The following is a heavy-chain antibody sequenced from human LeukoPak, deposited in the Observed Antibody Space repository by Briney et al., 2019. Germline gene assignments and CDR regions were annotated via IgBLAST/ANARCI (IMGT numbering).Heavy chain of an antibody. J-gene: IGHJ3*02. CDR2: IYYSGST. CDR1: GGSISSSSYY. CDR3: ARSDSHGGNPFDAFDI. D-gene: IGHD4-23*01. Sequence: RPSETLSLTCTVSGGSISSSSYYWGWIRQPPGKGLEWIGSIYYSGSTYYNPSLKSRATMSVDTSKNQFSLMLRSATAADTAIYYCARSDSHGGNPFDAFDIWSQGTVVAVSS. V-gene: IGHV4-39*01.